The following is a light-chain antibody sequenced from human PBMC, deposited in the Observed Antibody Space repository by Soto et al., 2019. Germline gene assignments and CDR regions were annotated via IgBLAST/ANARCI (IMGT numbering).Light chain of an antibody. V-gene: IGKV3-15*01. CDR1: QSVGNN. J-gene: IGKJ2*01. CDR2: GAS. CDR3: QQYNDWPRYT. Sequence: EIVMTQSPATLSVSPGERVSLSCRASQSVGNNLAWYRQIPGQAPRLLIYGASARVTGIPVRFSASGSGTEFTLTISSLQFEDFAVYYCQQYNDWPRYTFGQGPKLEIK.